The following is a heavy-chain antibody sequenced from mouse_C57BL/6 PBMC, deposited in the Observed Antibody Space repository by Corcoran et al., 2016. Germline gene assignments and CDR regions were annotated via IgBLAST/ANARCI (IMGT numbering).Heavy chain of an antibody. V-gene: IGHV9-3*01. J-gene: IGHJ4*01. CDR2: INTYSGVP. D-gene: IGHD2-3*01. CDR3: ARSSPDGTGEDY. Sequence: QIQLVQSGPELKKPGETVKISCKASGYTFTTYGMSWVKQAPGKGLKWMGWINTYSGVPTYADDFKGRFAFSLDTSASTAYLQINNLKNEDTATYFCARSSPDGTGEDYWGQGTSVTVSS. CDR1: GYTFTTYG.